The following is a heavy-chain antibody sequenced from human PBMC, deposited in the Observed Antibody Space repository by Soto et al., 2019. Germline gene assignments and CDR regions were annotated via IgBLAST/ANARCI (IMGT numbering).Heavy chain of an antibody. CDR1: GFTFSNHV. J-gene: IGHJ4*02. D-gene: IGHD5-12*01. Sequence: PAGSLRLSCAASGFTFSNHVMNWVRQAPGKGLEWVSYISGPSDTMYYADSVKGRFTISRDNGKNSLFLQMNSLRAEDTAVYYCAKKAARMATMGVNYWGQGTLVTVS. V-gene: IGHV3-48*01. CDR3: AKKAARMATMGVNY. CDR2: ISGPSDTM.